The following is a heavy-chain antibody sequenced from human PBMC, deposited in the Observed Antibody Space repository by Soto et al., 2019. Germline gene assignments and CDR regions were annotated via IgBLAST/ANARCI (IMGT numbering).Heavy chain of an antibody. V-gene: IGHV3-23*01. J-gene: IGHJ4*02. Sequence: GWSLRLSSASSAVAFICDAMIWVLQPPGKGLDWVSASSGSGGATYYADSVKGRFTISRDNSKNRLALQLNSLGAEDTTVYYIAKDERGSREPTGYWGQGTRVTVPS. CDR2: SSGSGGAT. D-gene: IGHD2-15*01. CDR3: AKDERGSREPTGY. CDR1: AVAFICDA.